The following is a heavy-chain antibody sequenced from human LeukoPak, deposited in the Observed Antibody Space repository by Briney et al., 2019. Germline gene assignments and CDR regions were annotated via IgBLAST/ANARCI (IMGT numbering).Heavy chain of an antibody. Sequence: GGSLRLSCAASGFTVSSSYMSWVRQAPGKGLEWVSVIYSGGSTYYADSVKGRFTISRDNSKNTLYLQMNSLRAEDTAVYYCARDLAARRGWFDPWGQGTLVTVSS. D-gene: IGHD6-6*01. CDR1: GFTVSSSY. J-gene: IGHJ5*02. V-gene: IGHV3-53*01. CDR2: IYSGGST. CDR3: ARDLAARRGWFDP.